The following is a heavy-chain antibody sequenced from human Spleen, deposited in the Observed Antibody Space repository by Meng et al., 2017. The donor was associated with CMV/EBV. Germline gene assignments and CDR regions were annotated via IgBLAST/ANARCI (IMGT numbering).Heavy chain of an antibody. J-gene: IGHJ5*02. CDR3: ARGAAARRVWFDP. D-gene: IGHD6-6*01. V-gene: IGHV4-59*01. Sequence: GSLRLSCTISGGSISSYYWSWIRQPPGKGLEWIGYIYYSGSTNYNPSLKSRVTISVDTSKSQFSLKLSSVTAADTAVYYCARGAAARRVWFDPWGQGTLVTVSS. CDR2: IYYSGST. CDR1: GGSISSYY.